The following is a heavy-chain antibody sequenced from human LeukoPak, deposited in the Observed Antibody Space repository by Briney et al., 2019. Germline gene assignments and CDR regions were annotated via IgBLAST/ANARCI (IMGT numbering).Heavy chain of an antibody. Sequence: GESLKISCKVSGYTFTSYWIGWVRQMPGRGLEWVGIVYPGDSDTRYSPSFQGQVTISVDKSISTAYLQWSSLKASDTAIYYCARQDCSSASCRYHFDYWGQGTLVTVSP. V-gene: IGHV5-51*01. CDR2: VYPGDSDT. J-gene: IGHJ4*02. CDR1: GYTFTSYW. D-gene: IGHD2-2*01. CDR3: ARQDCSSASCRYHFDY.